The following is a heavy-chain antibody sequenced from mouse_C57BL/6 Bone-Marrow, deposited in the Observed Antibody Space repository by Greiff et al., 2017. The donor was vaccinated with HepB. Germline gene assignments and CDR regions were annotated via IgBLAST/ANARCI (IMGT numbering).Heavy chain of an antibody. Sequence: EVQVVESGGGLVKPGGSLKLSCAASGFTFSSYAMSWVRQTPEKRLEWVATISDGGSYTYYPDNVKGRFTISRDNAKNNLYLQMSHLKSEDTAMYYCARDPYDYWGQGTLVTVSA. CDR3: ARDPYDY. D-gene: IGHD2-10*02. CDR1: GFTFSSYA. CDR2: ISDGGSYT. J-gene: IGHJ3*01. V-gene: IGHV5-4*01.